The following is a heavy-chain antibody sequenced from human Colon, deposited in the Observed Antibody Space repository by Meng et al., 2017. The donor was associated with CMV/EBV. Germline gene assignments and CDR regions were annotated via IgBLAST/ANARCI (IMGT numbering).Heavy chain of an antibody. D-gene: IGHD3-3*01. V-gene: IGHV3-23*03. CDR2: IYSGGSST. Sequence: WAASGFTFSSYAMSWVRQAPGKGLEWVSVIYSGGSSTYYADSVKGRFTISRDNSKNTLYLQMNSLRAEDTAVYYCAKDLRDFWSGYHYWGQGTLVTVSS. CDR1: GFTFSSYA. J-gene: IGHJ4*02. CDR3: AKDLRDFWSGYHY.